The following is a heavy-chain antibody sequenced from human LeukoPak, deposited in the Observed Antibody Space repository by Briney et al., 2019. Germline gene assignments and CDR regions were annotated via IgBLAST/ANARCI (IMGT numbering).Heavy chain of an antibody. J-gene: IGHJ4*02. Sequence: LSQTLSLTCAVSGGSISRSGYSWSWIRQPPGKGLDWIAYIYYTGSTYYNPSLKSRVTISLDTSKNQFSLKLSSVTAADTAVYYCARGVVIAPQTFDYWGQGTLVTVSS. D-gene: IGHD2-21*01. V-gene: IGHV4-30-4*07. CDR2: IYYTGST. CDR1: GGSISRSGYS. CDR3: ARGVVIAPQTFDY.